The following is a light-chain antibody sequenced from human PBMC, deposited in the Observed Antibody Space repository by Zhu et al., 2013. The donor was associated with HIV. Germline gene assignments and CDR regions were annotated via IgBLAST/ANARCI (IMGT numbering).Light chain of an antibody. J-gene: IGLJ1*01. CDR3: ATWDDGLSAYV. Sequence: QSVLTQPPSASGSPGQRVTISCSGSTSNIGSNAVNWYLQVPGTAPKLLMYTNNQRPSGVPDRFSGSKSGTSASLAITGLRSEDEADYYCATWDDGLSAYVFGSGTKIIV. V-gene: IGLV1-47*02. CDR2: TNN. CDR1: TSNIGSNA.